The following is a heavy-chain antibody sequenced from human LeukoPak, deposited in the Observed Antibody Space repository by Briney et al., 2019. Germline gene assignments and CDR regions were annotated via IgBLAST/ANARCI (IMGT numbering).Heavy chain of an antibody. CDR1: GYSLTTYY. J-gene: IGHJ6*02. CDR3: ASVYLYGTDV. CDR2: INPSGGST. Sequence: GASVKVSCKASGYSLTTYYMHWVRQAPGQGLEWMAIINPSGGSTNYAQKFQGRVTMTRDTPTNTVYMELSSLRTEDTAVYYCASVYLYGTDVWGQGTTVTVSS. V-gene: IGHV1-46*01. D-gene: IGHD1-1*01.